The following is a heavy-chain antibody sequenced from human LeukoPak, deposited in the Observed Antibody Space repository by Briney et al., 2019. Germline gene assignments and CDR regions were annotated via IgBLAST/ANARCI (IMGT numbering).Heavy chain of an antibody. D-gene: IGHD2-15*01. J-gene: IGHJ5*02. CDR2: MNHSGST. CDR1: GGSFRGYY. CDR3: ARGRGYCSGGSCYSYLFDL. Sequence: SQTLSLTCAVYGGSFRGYYWSWVRQPAGKGLGGLGEMNHSGSTNYHPSLKSRVTISVDTSKNQFSLELSSVTAADTAVYYCARGRGYCSGGSCYSYLFDLWGRETGVSVSS. V-gene: IGHV4-34*01.